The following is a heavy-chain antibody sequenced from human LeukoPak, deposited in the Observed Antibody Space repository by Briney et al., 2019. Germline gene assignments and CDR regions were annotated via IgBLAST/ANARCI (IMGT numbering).Heavy chain of an antibody. CDR2: ISGSGGST. Sequence: GGSLRLSCAASGFTFSSYAMSWVRQAPGKGLEWVSAISGSGGSTYYADSVKGRFTISRDNSKNTLYLQMNSLRAEDTAVYYCAKDRLLYYYDSSGSDYWGQGTLVTVSS. CDR1: GFTFSSYA. V-gene: IGHV3-23*01. J-gene: IGHJ4*02. CDR3: AKDRLLYYYDSSGSDY. D-gene: IGHD3-22*01.